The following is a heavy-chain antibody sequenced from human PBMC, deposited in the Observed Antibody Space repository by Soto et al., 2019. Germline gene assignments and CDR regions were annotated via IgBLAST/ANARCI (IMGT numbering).Heavy chain of an antibody. D-gene: IGHD1-26*01. J-gene: IGHJ4*02. CDR2: IDPSDSRT. V-gene: IGHV5-10-1*01. CDR1: GYMFPIYH. CDR3: ARRGVGATIDY. Sequence: GESLKISCEASGYMFPIYHISWVRQMPGKGLEWVGKIDPSDSRTMYRPSSRARITISVDKSINTAYLEWGSLKASDTAMYYCARRGVGATIDYWGQGTLVTVSS.